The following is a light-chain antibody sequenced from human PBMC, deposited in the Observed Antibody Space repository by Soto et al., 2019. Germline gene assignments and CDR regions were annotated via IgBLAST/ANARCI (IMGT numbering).Light chain of an antibody. Sequence: EIVLTQSPGTLSLSPGERASLSCRASQSVSSSYLAWYQQKPGQAPRLVILGASSRATGIPDRFSGSGSGTDFTLTISRLEPEDFAVYYCQQYGSSPLYTFGQGTKLEIK. CDR3: QQYGSSPLYT. J-gene: IGKJ2*01. CDR1: QSVSSSY. CDR2: GAS. V-gene: IGKV3-20*01.